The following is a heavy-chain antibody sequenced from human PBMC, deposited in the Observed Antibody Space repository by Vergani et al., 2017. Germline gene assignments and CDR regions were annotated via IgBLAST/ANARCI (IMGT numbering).Heavy chain of an antibody. CDR1: GGTFSSYA. CDR3: ARDGVAAAGTRDYYYYMDV. D-gene: IGHD6-13*01. Sequence: QVQLVQSGAEVKKPGSSVKVSCKASGGTFSSYAISWVRQAPGQGLEWMGGIIPIFGTANYAQKFQGRVTITADESTSTAYMELSSLRSEDTAVYYCARDGVAAAGTRDYYYYMDVCGKGTTVTVSS. V-gene: IGHV1-69*01. CDR2: IIPIFGTA. J-gene: IGHJ6*03.